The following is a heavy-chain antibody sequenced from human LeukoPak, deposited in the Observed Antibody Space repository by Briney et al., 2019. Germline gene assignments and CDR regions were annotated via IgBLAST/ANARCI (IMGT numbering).Heavy chain of an antibody. CDR1: GFTFNNYA. V-gene: IGHV3-23*01. D-gene: IGHD6-13*01. J-gene: IGHJ4*02. CDR2: ISGSDGTT. CDR3: AKGLSSSTWADFDY. Sequence: PGGSLRLSCAASGFTFNNYAMSWVRQAPGMGLEWVSGISGSDGTTNYAGSVKGRFTVSRDNSKNTLYLQMNSLRGEETAVYYCAKGLSSSTWADFDYWGQGTLVTVSS.